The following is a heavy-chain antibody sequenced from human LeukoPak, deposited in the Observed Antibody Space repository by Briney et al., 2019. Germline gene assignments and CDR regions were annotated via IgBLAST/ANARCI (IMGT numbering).Heavy chain of an antibody. CDR2: IHHSGRT. CDR3: ASHMPGIVVAGSGFDF. CDR1: GSSISSSY. V-gene: IGHV4-59*08. Sequence: SETLSLTCTVSGSSISSSYLTWIRQPPGRGLEWIGYIHHSGRTIYNPSLVSRVTISVDMSKNQFSLKLTSVTVADTAVYYCASHMPGIVVAGSGFDFWGQGALVTVSS. D-gene: IGHD3-10*01. J-gene: IGHJ4*02.